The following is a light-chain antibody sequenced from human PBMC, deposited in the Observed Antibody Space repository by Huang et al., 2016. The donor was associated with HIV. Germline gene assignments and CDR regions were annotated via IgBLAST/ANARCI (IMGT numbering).Light chain of an antibody. CDR2: KAS. V-gene: IGKV1-5*03. J-gene: IGKJ1*01. Sequence: DIQVTQSPSTLSAFVGDRVNITCRTSQGISTWVAWYQQRPGKAPNLLISKASNLETWVPSRFSGNGSGTEFTLTINGLQPDDLATYYCQHQWTFGQGTKVEIK. CDR1: QGISTW. CDR3: QHQWT.